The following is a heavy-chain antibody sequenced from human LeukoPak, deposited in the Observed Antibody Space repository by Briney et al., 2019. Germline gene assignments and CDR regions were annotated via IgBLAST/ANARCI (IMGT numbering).Heavy chain of an antibody. CDR1: GFTVSSNY. V-gene: IGHV3-30*18. D-gene: IGHD3-3*01. CDR2: ISYDGNNK. Sequence: GGSLRLSCAASGFTVSSNYMSWVRQAPGKGLEWVAVISYDGNNKYYTDSVKGRFTISRDNSKNTLCLQMNSLRAEDTAVYYCAKDLGYDFWSGDYYYYYYMDVWGKGTTVTVSS. J-gene: IGHJ6*03. CDR3: AKDLGYDFWSGDYYYYYYMDV.